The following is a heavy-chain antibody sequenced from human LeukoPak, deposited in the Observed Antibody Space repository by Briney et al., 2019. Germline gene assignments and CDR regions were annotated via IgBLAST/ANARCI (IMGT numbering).Heavy chain of an antibody. CDR1: GYTFTSYK. CDR2: INPTGGST. CDR3: ARDYQPNDFDY. V-gene: IGHV1-46*01. D-gene: IGHD2-2*01. Sequence: ASVKVSCEASGYTFTSYKMHWVRQAPGQGLEWMGIINPTGGSTSYAQRFQGRVTLTRDTSTSTVYMHLSSLRSEDTAVYYCARDYQPNDFDYWGQGTLVTVSS. J-gene: IGHJ4*02.